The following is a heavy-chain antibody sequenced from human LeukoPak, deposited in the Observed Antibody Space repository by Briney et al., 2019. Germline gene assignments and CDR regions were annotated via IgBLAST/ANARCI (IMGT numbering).Heavy chain of an antibody. Sequence: ASVKVSCKASGYTFTSYGISWVRQAPGQGLEWMGWISAYNGNTNYAQKLQGKVTMTTDTSTSTAYMELRSLRSDDTAVYYCARVSSGWDWFDPWGQGTLVTVSS. D-gene: IGHD6-19*01. CDR2: ISAYNGNT. J-gene: IGHJ5*02. CDR1: GYTFTSYG. V-gene: IGHV1-18*01. CDR3: ARVSSGWDWFDP.